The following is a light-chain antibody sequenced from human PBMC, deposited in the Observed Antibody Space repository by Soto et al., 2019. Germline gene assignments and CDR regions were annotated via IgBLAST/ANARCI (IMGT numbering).Light chain of an antibody. CDR3: QYYGSSPPTT. V-gene: IGKV3-20*01. Sequence: EFVLTQSPGTLSLSPGERAILSCRASQSVTSTYIAWYQQKPGQAPRLLIYGASSRATGIPDRFRGSGSGTDFTLTISRLEAEDFAVYYCQYYGSSPPTTFGQGTKLEIK. J-gene: IGKJ2*01. CDR1: QSVTSTY. CDR2: GAS.